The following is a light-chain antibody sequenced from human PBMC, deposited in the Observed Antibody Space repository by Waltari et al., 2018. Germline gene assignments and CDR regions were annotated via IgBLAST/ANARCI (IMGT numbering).Light chain of an antibody. Sequence: QSVLTQPPSASETPGQRFTIYCSASGSNAGRNTLRCYQQFPGTAPRLLIYNNDERPSGVPDRFSGSKSGSSGSLAITGLQSEDEADYYCAAWDDSLNGWVFGRGTKVTVL. CDR1: GSNAGRNT. V-gene: IGLV1-44*01. CDR3: AAWDDSLNGWV. CDR2: NND. J-gene: IGLJ3*02.